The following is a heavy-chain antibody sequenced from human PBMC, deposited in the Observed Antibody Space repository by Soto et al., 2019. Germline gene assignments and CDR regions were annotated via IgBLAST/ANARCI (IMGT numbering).Heavy chain of an antibody. V-gene: IGHV1-3*01. CDR3: AAWDYYDSSGIDY. CDR2: INAGNGNT. J-gene: IGHJ4*02. D-gene: IGHD3-22*01. Sequence: ASVKVSCKASGYTFTSYAMHWVRQAPGQRLEWMGWINAGNGNTKYSQKFQGRVTITADKSTSTAYMELSSLRSEDTAVYYCAAWDYYDSSGIDYWGQGTLVTVSS. CDR1: GYTFTSYA.